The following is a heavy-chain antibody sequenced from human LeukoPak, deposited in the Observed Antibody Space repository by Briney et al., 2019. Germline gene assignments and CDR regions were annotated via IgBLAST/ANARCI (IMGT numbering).Heavy chain of an antibody. J-gene: IGHJ3*02. Sequence: SETLSLTCTVSGGSISRYYWSWIRRPPGKGLEWIGYIDDSGNTNYNPSLKSQVTISVDKSKNQFSLKLSFVTAADTAMYYCARSDYHNSGSHSVFDAFDIWGQGTRVTVSS. D-gene: IGHD3-10*01. CDR2: IDDSGNT. CDR1: GGSISRYY. V-gene: IGHV4-59*01. CDR3: ARSDYHNSGSHSVFDAFDI.